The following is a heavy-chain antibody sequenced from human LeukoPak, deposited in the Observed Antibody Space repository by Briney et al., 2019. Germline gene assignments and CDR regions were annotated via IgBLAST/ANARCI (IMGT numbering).Heavy chain of an antibody. V-gene: IGHV4-34*01. D-gene: IGHD5-12*01. CDR2: IHHSGTI. Sequence: SETLSLTCTVSGGSVIDYYWSWIRQPPGKGLEWIAEIHHSGTIKYNLSLKSRVTISMDTSKNQFSLKLNSMTAADTAVYYCARGGYEARSYYFDYWGQGILVTVSS. J-gene: IGHJ4*02. CDR3: ARGGYEARSYYFDY. CDR1: GGSVIDYY.